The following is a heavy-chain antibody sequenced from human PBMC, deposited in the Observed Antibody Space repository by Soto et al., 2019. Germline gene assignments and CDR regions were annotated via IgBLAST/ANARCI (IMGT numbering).Heavy chain of an antibody. Sequence: QVQLVQSGAEVKKPGSSVKVSCKASGGTFSSYAISWVRQAPGQGLEWMGGIIPIFGTANYAQKFQGRVTITADESTSTAYMELSSLRSEDTAVYYCAREPVAGTRGRGDWFDHWGKGTLVTVSS. CDR1: GGTFSSYA. CDR3: AREPVAGTRGRGDWFDH. CDR2: IIPIFGTA. V-gene: IGHV1-69*01. J-gene: IGHJ5*02. D-gene: IGHD6-19*01.